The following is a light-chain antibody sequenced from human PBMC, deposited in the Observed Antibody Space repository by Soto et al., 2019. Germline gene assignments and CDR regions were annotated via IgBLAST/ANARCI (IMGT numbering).Light chain of an antibody. CDR3: QQLSRYPLT. CDR1: QSISSY. CDR2: SAS. Sequence: IQMTQSPSSLSASVGDRVTITCRASQSISSYLNWYQQKPGKAPDLLIYSASTLQSGVPSRFSGSGSETEFSLTIRALQPEDFATYYCQQLSRYPLTFGGGTKVDI. J-gene: IGKJ4*01. V-gene: IGKV1-9*01.